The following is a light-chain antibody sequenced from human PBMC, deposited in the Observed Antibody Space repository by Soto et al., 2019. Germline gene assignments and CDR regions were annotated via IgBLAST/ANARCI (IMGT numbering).Light chain of an antibody. CDR2: GNS. CDR3: QSHDSSLSAWV. V-gene: IGLV1-40*01. Sequence: QSVLTQPPSLSGAPGQRVTISCTGSSSNIGARNDVHWYQHLPGTAPKLLIYGNSNRPSGVPDRFSGSKSGTSASLAITGLQAEDEADYYCQSHDSSLSAWVFGGGTKLTVL. J-gene: IGLJ3*02. CDR1: SSNIGARND.